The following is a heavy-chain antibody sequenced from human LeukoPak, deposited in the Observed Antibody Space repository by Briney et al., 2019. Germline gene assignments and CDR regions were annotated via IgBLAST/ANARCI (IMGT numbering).Heavy chain of an antibody. CDR1: GFTFSSYA. D-gene: IGHD3-10*01. CDR2: ISSSSSTI. V-gene: IGHV3-48*04. Sequence: PGGSLRLSCAASGFTFSSYAMSWVRQAPGRGLEWVSYISSSSSTIYYADSVKGRFTISRDNAKNSLYLQMNSLRAEDTAVYYCARDQHYYGSGSYSDYWGQGTLVTVSS. CDR3: ARDQHYYGSGSYSDY. J-gene: IGHJ4*02.